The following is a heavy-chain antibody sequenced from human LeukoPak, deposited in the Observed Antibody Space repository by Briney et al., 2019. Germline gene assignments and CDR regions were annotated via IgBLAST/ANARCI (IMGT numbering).Heavy chain of an antibody. J-gene: IGHJ4*02. CDR3: AKDPYCSSVNCYGGGDY. V-gene: IGHV3-23*01. D-gene: IGHD2-2*01. CDR2: ISGSGGST. Sequence: GGSLRLSCAASGFTFSSYAMSWVRQAPGKGLEWVSAISGSGGSTYYADSVKGRFTISRDNSKNTLYLQMNSPRAEDTAVYYCAKDPYCSSVNCYGGGDYWGQGTLVTVSS. CDR1: GFTFSSYA.